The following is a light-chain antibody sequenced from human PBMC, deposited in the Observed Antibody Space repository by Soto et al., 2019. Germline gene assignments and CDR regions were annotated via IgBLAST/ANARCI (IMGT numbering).Light chain of an antibody. J-gene: IGKJ4*01. CDR3: QQYNSYSPLT. CDR2: DAS. CDR1: QSISSW. Sequence: DIQMTQSPSTLSASVGDRATITCRASQSISSWLAWYQQKPGKAPKLLIYDASSLESGVPSRFSGSGSGTEFTLTISSLQPDDFATYYCQQYNSYSPLTFGGGTKV. V-gene: IGKV1-5*01.